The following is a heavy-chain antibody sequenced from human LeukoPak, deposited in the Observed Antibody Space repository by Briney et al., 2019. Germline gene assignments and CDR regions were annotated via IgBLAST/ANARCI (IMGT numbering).Heavy chain of an antibody. CDR2: MNPNSGNT. CDR1: GYTFTSYD. Sequence: ASVKDSCKASGYTFTSYDINWVRQATGQGLEWMGWMNPNSGNTGYAQKFQGRVTITRNTSISTAYMELRSLRSDDTAVYYCARRGGVIAFLDYWGQGTLVTVSS. D-gene: IGHD3-16*02. J-gene: IGHJ4*02. V-gene: IGHV1-8*03. CDR3: ARRGGVIAFLDY.